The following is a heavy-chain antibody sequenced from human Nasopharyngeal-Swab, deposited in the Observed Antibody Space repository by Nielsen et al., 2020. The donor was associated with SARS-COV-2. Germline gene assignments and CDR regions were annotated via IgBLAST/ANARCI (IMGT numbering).Heavy chain of an antibody. CDR2: INHSGST. CDR3: ARVKYYFDY. CDR1: GGSFGGYY. V-gene: IGHV4-34*01. J-gene: IGHJ4*02. Sequence: GSLRLSCAVYGGSFGGYYWSWIRQPPGKGLEWIGEINHSGSTNYNPSLKSRVTISVDTSKNQFSLKLSSVTAADTAVYYCARVKYYFDYWGQGTLVTVSS.